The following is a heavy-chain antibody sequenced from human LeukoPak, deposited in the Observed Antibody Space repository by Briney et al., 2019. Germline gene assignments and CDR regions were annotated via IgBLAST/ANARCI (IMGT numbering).Heavy chain of an antibody. CDR3: ARLYYDYVWGSYRSAPSFDY. J-gene: IGHJ4*02. CDR2: ISAYNGNT. D-gene: IGHD3-16*02. V-gene: IGHV1-18*01. Sequence: ASVKVSCTASGYTFTSYGISWVRQAPGQGLEWMGWISAYNGNTNYAQKLQGRVTMTTDTSTSTAYMELRSLRSDDTAVYYCARLYYDYVWGSYRSAPSFDYWGQGTLVTVSS. CDR1: GYTFTSYG.